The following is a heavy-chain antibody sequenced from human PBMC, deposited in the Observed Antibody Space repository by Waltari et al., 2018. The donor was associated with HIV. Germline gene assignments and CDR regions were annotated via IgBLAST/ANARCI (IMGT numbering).Heavy chain of an antibody. CDR3: ARLDSSSYVFDY. V-gene: IGHV4-39*01. Sequence: QLRLQESGPGLVKPSETLSLTCSVSGGSTSRSSYYWGWIRQPPGKGLEWIGSSYYSGSPYYNPSLKRRVTMSVDTSKNQFSLKLSSVTAADTAVYYCARLDSSSYVFDYWGQGALVTVSS. CDR2: SYYSGSP. J-gene: IGHJ4*02. D-gene: IGHD3-22*01. CDR1: GGSTSRSSYY.